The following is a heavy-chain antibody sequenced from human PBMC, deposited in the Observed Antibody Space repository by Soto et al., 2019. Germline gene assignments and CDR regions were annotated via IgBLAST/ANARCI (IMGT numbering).Heavy chain of an antibody. D-gene: IGHD2-2*01. Sequence: ASVKVSCKASGYTFTSYAMHWVRQAPGQRLEWMGWINAGNGNTKYSQKFQGRVTITRDTSASTAYMELSSLRSEDTAVYYCASRTPCSSTSCQEYYYYYYYMDVWGKGTTVTVSS. V-gene: IGHV1-3*01. J-gene: IGHJ6*03. CDR2: INAGNGNT. CDR3: ASRTPCSSTSCQEYYYYYYYMDV. CDR1: GYTFTSYA.